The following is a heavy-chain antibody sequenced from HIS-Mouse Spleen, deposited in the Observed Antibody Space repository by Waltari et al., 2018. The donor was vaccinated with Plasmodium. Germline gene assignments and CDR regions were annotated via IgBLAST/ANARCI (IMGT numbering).Heavy chain of an antibody. D-gene: IGHD5-12*01. J-gene: IGHJ4*02. CDR1: GGSISSSSYY. Sequence: QLQLQESGPGLVKPSETLSLTCTVSGGSISSSSYYWGWIRQPPGKGLEWIGSSYYSGSTHYNPPLKSRVTISVDTSKNQFCLKLSSVTAADTAVYYGARARSSGYDWVIDYWGQGTLVTGSS. CDR2: SYYSGST. V-gene: IGHV4-39*07. CDR3: ARARSSGYDWVIDY.